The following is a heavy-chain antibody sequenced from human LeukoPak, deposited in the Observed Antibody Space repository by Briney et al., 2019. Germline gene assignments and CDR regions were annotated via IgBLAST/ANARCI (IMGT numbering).Heavy chain of an antibody. CDR1: GESMIGHY. J-gene: IGHJ4*02. V-gene: IGHV4-34*01. D-gene: IGHD3-10*01. CDR3: ARATASGSGRAYDH. CDR2: IHHSGGT. Sequence: SETLSLTCAVYGESMIGHYWTWIRQPPGKRLEWIGEIHHSGGTNSNPSLKNRLTMSIDMSKNQFSLKLKSVTAADTAVYYCARATASGSGRAYDHWAQGNLVPVSS.